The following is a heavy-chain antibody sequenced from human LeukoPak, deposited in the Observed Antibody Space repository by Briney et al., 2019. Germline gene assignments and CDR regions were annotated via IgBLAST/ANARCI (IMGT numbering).Heavy chain of an antibody. CDR3: ARDTSRRDYDFWSGYYDY. V-gene: IGHV1-18*01. J-gene: IGHJ4*02. CDR1: GYTFTSYG. D-gene: IGHD3-3*01. Sequence: ASVKVSCKASGYTFTSYGISWVRQAPGQGLEWMGWISAYNGNTNYAQKLQGRVTMTTDTSTSTAYMELRSLRSDDTAVYYCARDTSRRDYDFWSGYYDYWGQGTLVTVSS. CDR2: ISAYNGNT.